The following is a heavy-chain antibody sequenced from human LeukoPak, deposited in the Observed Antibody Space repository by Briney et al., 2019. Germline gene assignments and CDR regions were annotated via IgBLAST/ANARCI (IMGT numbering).Heavy chain of an antibody. CDR3: ARGGVVVPYNWFDP. V-gene: IGHV4-39*07. Sequence: SETLSLTCTVPGGSISSSTYYWGWIRQPPGKGLEWIGSIYYSGSTYYNPSLKSRVTISVDTSKNQFSLKLNSVTAADTAVYYCARGGVVVPYNWFDPWGQGTLVTVSS. CDR1: GGSISSSTYY. D-gene: IGHD3-22*01. CDR2: IYYSGST. J-gene: IGHJ5*02.